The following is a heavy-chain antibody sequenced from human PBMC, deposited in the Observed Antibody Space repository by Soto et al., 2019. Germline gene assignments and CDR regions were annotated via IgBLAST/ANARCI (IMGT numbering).Heavy chain of an antibody. V-gene: IGHV3-23*01. J-gene: IGHJ4*03. CDR1: GFTFIAYA. CDR2: LVGSGGDI. D-gene: IGHD2-8*01. CDR3: AKDAIADNGVWEPFDM. Sequence: GGSLRLSCASCGFTFIAYAVGGFRQAPGKGLQWVSGLVGSGGDIQYADSVRGRFTVSRDNSKNTLYLQMNSLRAEDTAVYYCAKDAIADNGVWEPFDMWGQGTEVTVSS.